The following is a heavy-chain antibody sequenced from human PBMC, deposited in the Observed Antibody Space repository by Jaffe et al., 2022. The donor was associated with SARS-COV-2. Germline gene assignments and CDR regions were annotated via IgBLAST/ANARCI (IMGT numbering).Heavy chain of an antibody. Sequence: QVQLVQSGAEVKKPGSSVKVSCKASGGTFSSYAISWVRQAPGQGLEWMGGIIPIFGTANYAQKFQGRVTITADESTSTAYMELSSLRSEDTAVYYCATLVVPALTYYYYGMDVWGQGTTVTVSS. CDR2: IIPIFGTA. D-gene: IGHD2-2*01. CDR1: GGTFSSYA. V-gene: IGHV1-69*01. CDR3: ATLVVPALTYYYYGMDV. J-gene: IGHJ6*02.